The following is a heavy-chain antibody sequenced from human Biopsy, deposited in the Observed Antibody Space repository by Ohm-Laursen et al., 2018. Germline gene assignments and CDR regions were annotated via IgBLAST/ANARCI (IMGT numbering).Heavy chain of an antibody. CDR1: GGSISNYY. CDR2: IYSSGST. J-gene: IGHJ5*02. V-gene: IGHV4-4*07. CDR3: AREPRIAAVAYFDP. Sequence: TLSLTCTVPGGSISNYYWCWIRQPAGKGLEWIGRIYSSGSTNYNPSLRSRVTMSVDTSKNQFSLILSSMTAADTAVYYCAREPRIAAVAYFDPWGQGTLVTVSS. D-gene: IGHD6-13*01.